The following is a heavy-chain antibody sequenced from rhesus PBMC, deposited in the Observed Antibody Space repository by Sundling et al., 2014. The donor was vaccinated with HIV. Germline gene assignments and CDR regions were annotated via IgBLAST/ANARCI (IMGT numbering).Heavy chain of an antibody. V-gene: IGHV4-173*01. D-gene: IGHD3-16*01. CDR1: GGSISGRYY. CDR3: AQIGVVNDFDH. J-gene: IGHJ4*01. CDR2: ISGSGGNT. Sequence: QVHLQESGPGLVKPSETLSLTCPVSGGSISGRYYWNWIRQPPGKGLEWIGRISGSGGNTDYNPSLKSRVTISKDTSKNQFSLKLTSVTAADTAVYFCAQIGVVNDFDHWGQGVLVTVSS.